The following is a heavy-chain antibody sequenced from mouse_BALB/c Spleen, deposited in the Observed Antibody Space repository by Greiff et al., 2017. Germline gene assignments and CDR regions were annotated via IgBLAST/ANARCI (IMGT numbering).Heavy chain of an antibody. V-gene: IGHV3-6*02. CDR3: ARGLDWFAY. J-gene: IGHJ3*01. Sequence: EVKVEESGPGLVKPSQSLSLTCSVTGYSITSGYYWNWIRQFPGNKLEWMGYISYDGSNNYNPSLKNRISITRDTSKNQFFLKLNSVTTEDTATYYCARGLDWFAYWGQGTLVTVSA. CDR1: GYSITSGYY. CDR2: ISYDGSN.